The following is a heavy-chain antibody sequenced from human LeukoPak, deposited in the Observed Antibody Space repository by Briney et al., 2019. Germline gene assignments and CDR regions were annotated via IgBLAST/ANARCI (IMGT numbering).Heavy chain of an antibody. CDR2: IRYDGSNK. V-gene: IGHV3-30*02. CDR1: GFTFSNYG. CDR3: ATITPSHYYYFYMDV. J-gene: IGHJ6*03. Sequence: GGSLRLSCAASGFTFSNYGMHWVRQAPGKGLHRVAFIRYDGSNKYYADSVKGRFTIFRDNSKSALYLQMNSLRVEDSAVYYCATITPSHYYYFYMDVWGKGTTVTVSS. D-gene: IGHD5-24*01.